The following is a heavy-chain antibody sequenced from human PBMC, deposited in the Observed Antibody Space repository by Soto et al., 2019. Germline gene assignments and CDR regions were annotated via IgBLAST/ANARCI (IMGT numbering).Heavy chain of an antibody. CDR2: MNPNSGTS. CDR1: GYSFTSYD. D-gene: IGHD6-13*01. V-gene: IGHV1-8*01. Sequence: QVQLVQSGAEVKKPGASVKVSCKASGYSFTSYDISWVRQATGQGLEWMGWMNPNSGTSGFAQKFQGRVTMTRNTSINTAYMDFISLRFEDTAVYYCPRDPDYTTTWYEFGHWGQGTLVSVSS. J-gene: IGHJ4*02. CDR3: PRDPDYTTTWYEFGH.